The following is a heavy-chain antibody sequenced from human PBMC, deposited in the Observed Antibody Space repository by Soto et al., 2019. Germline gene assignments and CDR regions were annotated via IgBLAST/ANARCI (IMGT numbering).Heavy chain of an antibody. Sequence: QVQLVQSGAEVKKPGSSVKVSCKASGGTFSSYAISWVRQAPGQGLEWMGGIIPIFGTANYAQKFQGRVTITADKSTSTAYMELRSLRSEDTAVYYCAGDGAYGSGSYYNHYWGQGTLVTVSS. CDR1: GGTFSSYA. V-gene: IGHV1-69*06. CDR3: AGDGAYGSGSYYNHY. J-gene: IGHJ4*02. CDR2: IIPIFGTA. D-gene: IGHD3-10*01.